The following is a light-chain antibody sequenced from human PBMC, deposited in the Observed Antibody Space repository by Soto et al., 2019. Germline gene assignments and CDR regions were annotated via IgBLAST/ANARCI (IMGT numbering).Light chain of an antibody. CDR2: GAS. Sequence: EIVLTQSPGTLSLSPGERATLSCRASQSVSSSYLAWYQQKPGQAPRLLIYGASSRVTGIPDRFSGSGSGTDFTLTISRLEPEDFAVHYCQQYGSSPRTFGQGTKVEIK. CDR3: QQYGSSPRT. J-gene: IGKJ1*01. CDR1: QSVSSSY. V-gene: IGKV3-20*01.